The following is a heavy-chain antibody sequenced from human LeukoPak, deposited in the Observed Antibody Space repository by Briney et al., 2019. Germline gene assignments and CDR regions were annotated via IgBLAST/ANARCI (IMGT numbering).Heavy chain of an antibody. CDR3: ANELRPNDY. J-gene: IGHJ4*02. Sequence: GGSLRLACVVSGLTFSNRAMTWVRQAPGKGLEWVSSISISGSKILYADSVKGRFTISRDNSKNTLFLQMNSLQTEDTGVYFCANELRPNDYWGQGTLVTVS. CDR1: GLTFSNRA. CDR2: ISISGSKI. D-gene: IGHD4-17*01. V-gene: IGHV3-23*01.